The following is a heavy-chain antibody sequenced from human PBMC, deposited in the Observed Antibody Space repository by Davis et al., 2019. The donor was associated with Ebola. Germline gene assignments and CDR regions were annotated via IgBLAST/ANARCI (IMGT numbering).Heavy chain of an antibody. V-gene: IGHV1-69*13. Sequence: SVKVSCKASGGTFSSYAISWVRQAPGQGLEWMGGIIPIFGTANYAQKFQGRVTITADESTSTAYMELSSLRSEDTAVYYCARDADYSFFPGGYYYMDVWGKGTTVTVSS. CDR1: GGTFSSYA. J-gene: IGHJ6*03. CDR2: IIPIFGTA. D-gene: IGHD4-11*01. CDR3: ARDADYSFFPGGYYYMDV.